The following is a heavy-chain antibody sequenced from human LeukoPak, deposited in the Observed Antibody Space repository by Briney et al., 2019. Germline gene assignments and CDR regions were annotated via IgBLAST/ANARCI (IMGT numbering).Heavy chain of an antibody. V-gene: IGHV3-30*18. Sequence: GGSLRLSCAAPGFTFSSYGMHWVRQAPGKGLEWVAVISYDGSNKYYADSVKGRFTISRDNSKNTLYLQMNSLRAEDTAVYYCAKDSRIAVAADSLINWYFDLWGRGTLVTVSS. CDR2: ISYDGSNK. CDR3: AKDSRIAVAADSLINWYFDL. J-gene: IGHJ2*01. D-gene: IGHD6-19*01. CDR1: GFTFSSYG.